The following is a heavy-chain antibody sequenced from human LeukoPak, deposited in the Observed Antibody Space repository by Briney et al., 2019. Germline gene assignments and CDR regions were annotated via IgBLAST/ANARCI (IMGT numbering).Heavy chain of an antibody. V-gene: IGHV3-21*04. D-gene: IGHD6-19*01. Sequence: GGSLRLSCAASGFTFSSYSMNWVRQTPGKGLEWVSPISSSSTYIYYADSVKGRFTISRDNSKNTLYLQMNSLRAEDTAVYYCAKEGLEPLSGWAHFDYWGQGTLVTVSS. CDR1: GFTFSSYS. CDR3: AKEGLEPLSGWAHFDY. CDR2: ISSSSTYI. J-gene: IGHJ4*02.